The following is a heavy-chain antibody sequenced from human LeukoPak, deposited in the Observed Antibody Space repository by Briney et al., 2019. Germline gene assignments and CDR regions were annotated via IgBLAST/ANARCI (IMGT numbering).Heavy chain of an antibody. CDR2: LFYNGNT. J-gene: IGHJ4*02. Sequence: SDTLSLTCLVSHFSINRSDYFGVSIRPSPGKGLEWIACLFYNGNTYLNLSLKSRLIICVDTSKNQFSLTLTSVTAEDTAVYYCVRQSFSRDYFGGYYWGRGTMVSVCS. V-gene: IGHV4-39*01. CDR3: VRQSFSRDYFGGYY. D-gene: IGHD3-16*01. CDR1: HFSINRSDYF.